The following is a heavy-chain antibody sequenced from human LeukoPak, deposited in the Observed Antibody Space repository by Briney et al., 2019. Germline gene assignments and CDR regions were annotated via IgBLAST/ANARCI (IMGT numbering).Heavy chain of an antibody. Sequence: GGSLRLSCAASGFTFSNYGMHWVRQAPGKGLEWMAVISYDGSNKYYADSVKGRFTISRDNSKNTLYLQMNSLRAVDTAVYYCAKDLRLLRLPSDAFDIWGQGTMVTVSS. V-gene: IGHV3-30*18. D-gene: IGHD5-12*01. J-gene: IGHJ3*02. CDR1: GFTFSNYG. CDR3: AKDLRLLRLPSDAFDI. CDR2: ISYDGSNK.